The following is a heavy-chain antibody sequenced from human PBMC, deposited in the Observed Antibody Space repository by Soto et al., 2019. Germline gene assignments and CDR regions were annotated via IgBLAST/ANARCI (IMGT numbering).Heavy chain of an antibody. CDR2: INHSGST. J-gene: IGHJ4*02. Sequence: QVQLQQWGPGLLKPSETLSLTCAVYGGSFSGYYWSWIRQPPGKGLEWIGEINHSGSTNYNPSLKSRVTISVDTSKNQFSLKLSSVTAADTAVYYCARGVVVTAIRGYYFDYWGQGTLVTVSS. CDR3: ARGVVVTAIRGYYFDY. CDR1: GGSFSGYY. V-gene: IGHV4-34*01. D-gene: IGHD2-21*02.